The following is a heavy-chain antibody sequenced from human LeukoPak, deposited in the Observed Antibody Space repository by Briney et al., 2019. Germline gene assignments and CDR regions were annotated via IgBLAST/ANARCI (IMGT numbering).Heavy chain of an antibody. V-gene: IGHV4-39*07. D-gene: IGHD3-22*01. Sequence: PSETLSLTCTVSGGSISSSSYYWGWIRQPPGKGLEWIGRIYYSGSTYYNPSLKSRVTISVDTSKNQFSLKLSSVTAADTAVYYCARGAYYDSSGYYPYYFDYWGQGTLVTVSS. CDR1: GGSISSSSYY. CDR2: IYYSGST. J-gene: IGHJ4*02. CDR3: ARGAYYDSSGYYPYYFDY.